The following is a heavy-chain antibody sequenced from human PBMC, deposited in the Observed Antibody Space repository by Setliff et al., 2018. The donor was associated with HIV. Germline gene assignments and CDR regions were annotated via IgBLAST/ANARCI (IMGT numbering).Heavy chain of an antibody. J-gene: IGHJ6*02. CDR1: GYSISSGYY. Sequence: TLSLICAVSGYSISSGYYWGWIRQPPGKRLEWIGNIYHHGTTYYYPSLKGRVTISLDTSNNQCSLNLNSVTAADTAVYYCARGGPTVAFGLDVWGQGTTVTVSS. V-gene: IGHV4-38-2*01. D-gene: IGHD4-17*01. CDR3: ARGGPTVAFGLDV. CDR2: IYHHGTT.